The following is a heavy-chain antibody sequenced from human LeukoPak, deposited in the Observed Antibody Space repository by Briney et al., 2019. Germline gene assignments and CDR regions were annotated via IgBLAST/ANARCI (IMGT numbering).Heavy chain of an antibody. CDR1: GFTFNKAW. V-gene: IGHV3-15*01. CDR3: TTEVGSNMGSY. D-gene: IGHD1-26*01. CDR2: IRAKSEGGTI. J-gene: IGHJ4*02. Sequence: GGSLRLSCAASGFTFNKAWMSWVRQAPGKGLEWVGRIRAKSEGGTIDYAAPVKGRFSISRDDSKSTLYLQMSSLEAEDTAVYYCTTEVGSNMGSYWGRGTLVTVSS.